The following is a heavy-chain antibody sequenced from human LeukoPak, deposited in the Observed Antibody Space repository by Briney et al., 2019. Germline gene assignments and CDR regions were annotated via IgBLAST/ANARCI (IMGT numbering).Heavy chain of an antibody. V-gene: IGHV3-23*01. D-gene: IGHD4-23*01. Sequence: GGSLRLSCAASGFTFSSYGMSWVRQAPGKGLEWVSAISGSGGSTYYADSVKGRFTISRDNSKNTLYLQMNSLRAEDTAVYYCASSQPSDYGGNSDGFDYWGRGTLVTVSS. CDR1: GFTFSSYG. J-gene: IGHJ4*02. CDR3: ASSQPSDYGGNSDGFDY. CDR2: ISGSGGST.